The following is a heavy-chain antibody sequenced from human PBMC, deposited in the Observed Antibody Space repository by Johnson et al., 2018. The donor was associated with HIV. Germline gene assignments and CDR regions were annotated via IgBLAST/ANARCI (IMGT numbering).Heavy chain of an antibody. CDR1: GFTVSSNY. J-gene: IGHJ3*02. CDR3: VLQFLEWLSSDAFDI. D-gene: IGHD3-3*01. Sequence: VQLVESGGGLVQPGGSLRLACAVSGFTVSSNYMSWVRQAPGKGLEWVSVIYSAGSTNYADSVKGRFTISRDNSKNTLYLQMNSLRAEDTAVYYCVLQFLEWLSSDAFDIWGQGTMVTVSS. V-gene: IGHV3-66*01. CDR2: IYSAGST.